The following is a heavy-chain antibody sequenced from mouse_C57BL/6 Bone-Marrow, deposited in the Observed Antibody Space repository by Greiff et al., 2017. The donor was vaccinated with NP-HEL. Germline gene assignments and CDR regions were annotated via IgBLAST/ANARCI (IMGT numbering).Heavy chain of an antibody. CDR2: IYPRSGNT. V-gene: IGHV1-81*01. CDR3: ANPYGAY. Sequence: VQLQQSGAELARPGASVKLSCKASGYTFTSYGISWVKQRTGQGLEWIGEIYPRSGNTYYNEKFKGKATLTADKSSSTAYMELRSLTSEDSAVYFCANPYGAYWGQGTLVTVSA. CDR1: GYTFTSYG. J-gene: IGHJ3*01. D-gene: IGHD1-1*01.